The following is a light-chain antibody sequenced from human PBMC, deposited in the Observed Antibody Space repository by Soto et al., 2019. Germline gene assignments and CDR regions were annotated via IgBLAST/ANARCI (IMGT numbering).Light chain of an antibody. CDR2: GAS. J-gene: IGKJ4*01. CDR1: QTLSSSS. Sequence: EIVLTQSPGTLSLSLGESPTLSYRAGQTLSSSSLAWYQQKPGQAPRLLTYGASNRASGIPHRFSGGGSGTDFTLTISRLEPEDFAVYYCHQYGSSPLTFGGGTKV. CDR3: HQYGSSPLT. V-gene: IGKV3-20*01.